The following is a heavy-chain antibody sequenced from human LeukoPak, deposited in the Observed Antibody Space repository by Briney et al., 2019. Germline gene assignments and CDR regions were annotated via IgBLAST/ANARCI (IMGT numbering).Heavy chain of an antibody. J-gene: IGHJ4*02. CDR1: GFTFSSYA. Sequence: GGSLRLSCAASGFTFSSYAMHWVRQAPGKGLEWVAFIRYDGSNKYYADSVKGRFTISRDNSKNTLYLQMNSLRAEDTAVYYCAKDSGGITRYFDYWGQGTLVTVSS. CDR2: IRYDGSNK. CDR3: AKDSGGITRYFDY. D-gene: IGHD1-26*01. V-gene: IGHV3-30*02.